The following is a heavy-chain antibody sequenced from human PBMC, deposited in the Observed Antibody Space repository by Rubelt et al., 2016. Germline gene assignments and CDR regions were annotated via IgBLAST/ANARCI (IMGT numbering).Heavy chain of an antibody. D-gene: IGHD2-8*02. CDR3: ARGTGAAY. J-gene: IGHJ1*01. CDR2: IKQDGSEK. V-gene: IGHV3-7*04. Sequence: EYGGDLVQPGGSLRLSCAASGFTFSNYWMTWVRQAPGKGLEWVANIKQDGSEKYYVDSVKGRFTISRDNAKNSLYLQMSSLRAEDTAVYYCARGTGAAYWGQGTLVAVSS. CDR1: GFTFSNYW.